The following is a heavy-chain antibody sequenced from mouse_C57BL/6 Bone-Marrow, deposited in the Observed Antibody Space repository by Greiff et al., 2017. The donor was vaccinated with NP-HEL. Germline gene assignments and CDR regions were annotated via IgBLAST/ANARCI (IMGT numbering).Heavy chain of an antibody. J-gene: IGHJ1*03. CDR2: IYPSDSET. Sequence: QVQLQQPGAELVRPGSSVKLSCKASGYTFTSYWMDWVKQRPGQGLEWIGNIYPSDSETHYNQKFKDKATLTVDKSSSTAYMQLSSLTSEDSAVYYCARYHYWYFDVWGTGTTVTVSS. CDR3: ARYHYWYFDV. V-gene: IGHV1-61*01. CDR1: GYTFTSYW.